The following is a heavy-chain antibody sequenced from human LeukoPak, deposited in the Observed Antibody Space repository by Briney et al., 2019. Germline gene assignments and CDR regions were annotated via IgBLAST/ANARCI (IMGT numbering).Heavy chain of an antibody. J-gene: IGHJ4*02. CDR1: GGSISSGDYY. V-gene: IGHV4-30-4*08. Sequence: PSETLSLTCTVSGGSISSGDYYWSWIRQPPGKGLEWIGYIYYSGSTYYNPSLKSRVTISVDTSKNQFSLKLSSVTAADTAVYYCARVYCSSTSCNLSFDYWGQGTLVTVSS. CDR2: IYYSGST. CDR3: ARVYCSSTSCNLSFDY. D-gene: IGHD2-2*01.